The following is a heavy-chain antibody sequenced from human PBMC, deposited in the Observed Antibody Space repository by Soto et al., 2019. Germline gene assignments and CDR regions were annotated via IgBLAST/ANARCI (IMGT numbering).Heavy chain of an antibody. D-gene: IGHD2-2*01. V-gene: IGHV1-18*01. J-gene: IGHJ6*02. Sequence: ASVKVSCTASGYTFTSYVISWVRQAPGQGLEWMGWISAYNGNTNYAQKLQGRVTMTTDTSTSTAYMELRSLRSDDTAVYYCARDQLDCSSTSCYETYYYYYGMDVWGQGTTVTVSS. CDR2: ISAYNGNT. CDR1: GYTFTSYV. CDR3: ARDQLDCSSTSCYETYYYYYGMDV.